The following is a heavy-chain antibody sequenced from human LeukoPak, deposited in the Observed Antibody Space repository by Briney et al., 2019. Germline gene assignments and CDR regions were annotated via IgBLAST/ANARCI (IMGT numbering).Heavy chain of an antibody. CDR3: ATVGLQFLEEEDDY. J-gene: IGHJ4*02. V-gene: IGHV1-24*01. Sequence: GASVKVSRKVSGYTLTELSMHWVRQAPGKGLEWMGGFDPEDGETIYAQKFQGRVTMTEDTSTDTAYMELSSLRSEDTAVYYCATVGLQFLEEEDDYWGQGTLVTVSS. D-gene: IGHD3-3*01. CDR2: FDPEDGET. CDR1: GYTLTELS.